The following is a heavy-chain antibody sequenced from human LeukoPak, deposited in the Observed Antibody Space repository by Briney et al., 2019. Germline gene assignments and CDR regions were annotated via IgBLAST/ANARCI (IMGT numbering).Heavy chain of an antibody. CDR3: ARADTVVINYFDY. Sequence: SETLSLTCTVSGGSISSGGYYWSWIRQHPGKGLEWIGYIYYSGSTYYNPSLKSRVTISVDTSKNQFSLKLSSVTAADTAVYYCARADTVVINYFDYWGQGTLVTASS. CDR2: IYYSGST. D-gene: IGHD4-23*01. CDR1: GGSISSGGYY. J-gene: IGHJ4*02. V-gene: IGHV4-31*03.